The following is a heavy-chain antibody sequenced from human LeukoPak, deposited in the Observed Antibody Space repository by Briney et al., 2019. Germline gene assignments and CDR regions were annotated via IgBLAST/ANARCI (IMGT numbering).Heavy chain of an antibody. J-gene: IGHJ4*02. CDR3: ARVPRELGAY. CDR1: GGTFSSYA. V-gene: IGHV1-8*02. Sequence: ASVKVSCKASGGTFSSYAINWVRRATGQGLEWMGFMNPNSGNTVYAQKFQGRVTMTRDTSISTAYMELSSLRSEDTALYYCARVPRELGAYWGQGTLVTVSS. D-gene: IGHD3-16*01. CDR2: MNPNSGNT.